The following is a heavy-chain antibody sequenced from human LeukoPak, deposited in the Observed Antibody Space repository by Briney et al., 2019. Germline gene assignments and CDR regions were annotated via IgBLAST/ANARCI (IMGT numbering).Heavy chain of an antibody. D-gene: IGHD2-2*01. Sequence: GRSLRLSCAASGFTFSSYGMHWVRQAPGKGLEWVAVISCDGSNKYYADSVKGRFTISRDNSKNTLYLQMNSLRAEDTAVYYCAKRIGSTSLPIDYWGQGTLVTVSS. CDR3: AKRIGSTSLPIDY. V-gene: IGHV3-30*18. J-gene: IGHJ4*02. CDR2: ISCDGSNK. CDR1: GFTFSSYG.